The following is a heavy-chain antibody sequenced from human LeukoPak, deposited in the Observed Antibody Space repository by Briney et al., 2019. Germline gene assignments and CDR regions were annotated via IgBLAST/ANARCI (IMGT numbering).Heavy chain of an antibody. CDR3: VKGWVRGVMNY. J-gene: IGHJ4*02. D-gene: IGHD3-10*01. CDR1: GFTFTTYS. CDR2: ISNNGDNT. V-gene: IGHV3-64D*06. Sequence: GGSLRLSCSASGFTFTTYSMYWVRQAPGKGLEYVSVISNNGDNTYYADSVKGRFTISRDNSKSTLYLQLSSLRAEDTAVYSCVKGWVRGVMNYWGQGTLVTVSS.